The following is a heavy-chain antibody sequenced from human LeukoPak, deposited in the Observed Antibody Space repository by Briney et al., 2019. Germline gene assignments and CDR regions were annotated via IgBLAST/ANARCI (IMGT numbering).Heavy chain of an antibody. Sequence: SETLSHTCAVYGGSFSGYYWSWIRQPPGKGLEWIGEINQSGRTHYHPSLKSGVTISLDTARNRFSRMLSSVTTADTAVYYGARGSGLGSYFDGPWGEGTLVTVSS. CDR1: GGSFSGYY. D-gene: IGHD3-10*01. CDR2: INQSGRT. CDR3: ARGSGLGSYFDGP. V-gene: IGHV4-34*01. J-gene: IGHJ5*02.